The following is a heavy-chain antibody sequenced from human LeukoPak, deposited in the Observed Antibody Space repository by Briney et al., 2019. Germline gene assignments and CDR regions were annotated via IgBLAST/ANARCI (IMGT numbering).Heavy chain of an antibody. Sequence: PSETLSLTCTVSGGSISSYYWSWIRQPPGKGLEWIGYIYYSGSTNYNPSLKSRVTISVDTSKNQFSLKLSSVTAADTAVYYCARAPPNYYDSSGYLLGYYYGMDVWGQGTTVTVSS. CDR2: IYYSGST. V-gene: IGHV4-59*01. CDR3: ARAPPNYYDSSGYLLGYYYGMDV. J-gene: IGHJ6*02. CDR1: GGSISSYY. D-gene: IGHD3-22*01.